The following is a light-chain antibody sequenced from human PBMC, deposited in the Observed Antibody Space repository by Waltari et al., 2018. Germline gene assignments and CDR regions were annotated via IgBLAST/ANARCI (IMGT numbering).Light chain of an antibody. CDR3: QQSYSTPPLT. CDR2: DAS. Sequence: DIQLTQSSSSLSAAVGDRVTITCRASQSISKALNWYQQKPGRAPKALIFDASSLQSGVPARFTGRGSGTDFTLTISSLQPEDFATYYCQQSYSTPPLTFGGGTKVEIK. V-gene: IGKV1-39*01. CDR1: QSISKA. J-gene: IGKJ4*01.